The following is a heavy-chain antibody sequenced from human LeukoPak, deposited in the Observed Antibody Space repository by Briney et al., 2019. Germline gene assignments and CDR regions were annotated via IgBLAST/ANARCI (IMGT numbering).Heavy chain of an antibody. CDR2: INHSGST. J-gene: IGHJ4*02. Sequence: SGTLSLTCAVYGGSFSGYYWSWIRQPPGKGLEWIGEINHSGSTNYNPSLKSRVTISVDTSKNQFSLKLSSVTAADTAVYYCARGSEYYYDSSGYEDYFDYWDQGTLVTVSS. V-gene: IGHV4-34*01. CDR3: ARGSEYYYDSSGYEDYFDY. CDR1: GGSFSGYY. D-gene: IGHD3-22*01.